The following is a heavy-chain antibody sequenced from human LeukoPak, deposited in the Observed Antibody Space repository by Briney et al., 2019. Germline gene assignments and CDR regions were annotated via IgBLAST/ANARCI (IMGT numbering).Heavy chain of an antibody. V-gene: IGHV3-11*01. Sequence: GGSLRLSCAASGFTFSDYYMSWIRQAPGKGLEWVSYISSSGSTIYYADSVKGRFTISRDNAKNSLYLQMNSLRAEDMAVYYCARVPVTYYYDSSGSAPDYWGQGTLVTVSS. CDR2: ISSSGSTI. D-gene: IGHD3-22*01. CDR1: GFTFSDYY. J-gene: IGHJ4*02. CDR3: ARVPVTYYYDSSGSAPDY.